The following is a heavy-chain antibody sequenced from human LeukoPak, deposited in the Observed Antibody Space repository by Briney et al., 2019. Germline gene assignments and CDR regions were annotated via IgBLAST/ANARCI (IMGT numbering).Heavy chain of an antibody. Sequence: SGTLSLTCAVYDGSFSGYYCSWLRQVPGKGLEWIGEIDHSGNTNYNPSLKSRVTISVDTSKNQFSLKLNSVTAADTAVYYCARGQVAARLAHWGQGTLVTVS. J-gene: IGHJ4*02. V-gene: IGHV4-34*01. CDR3: ARGQVAARLAH. CDR2: IDHSGNT. CDR1: DGSFSGYY. D-gene: IGHD6-6*01.